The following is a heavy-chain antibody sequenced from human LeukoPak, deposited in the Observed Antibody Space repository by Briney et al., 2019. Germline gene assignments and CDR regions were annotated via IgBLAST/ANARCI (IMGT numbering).Heavy chain of an antibody. V-gene: IGHV4-38-2*01. J-gene: IGHJ4*02. CDR2: IYHSGTT. CDR3: ARRGWSTVTSHFDY. D-gene: IGHD4-17*01. Sequence: PSETLSLTCAVSSYSISSGYYWGWIRQPPGKGLKWIGSIYHSGTTYYNSSFKSRVTISVDTSKNQFSLKLSSVTAADTALYYCARRGWSTVTSHFDYWGQGALVTVSS. CDR1: SYSISSGYY.